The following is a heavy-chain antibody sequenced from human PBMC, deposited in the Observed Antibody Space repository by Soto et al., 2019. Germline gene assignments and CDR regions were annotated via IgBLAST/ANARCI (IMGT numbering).Heavy chain of an antibody. Sequence: SVKVSCNASGGTFSSYSIGWVRHAPGQGLEWMGGIIPLFGTANYAQKFQGRVTITADESTTTAYMELSSRRSEHTAVYDRGRVYPGYSYGIDYWGQGTLVTVSS. V-gene: IGHV1-69*13. CDR1: GGTFSSYS. D-gene: IGHD5-18*01. CDR2: IIPLFGTA. J-gene: IGHJ4*02. CDR3: GRVYPGYSYGIDY.